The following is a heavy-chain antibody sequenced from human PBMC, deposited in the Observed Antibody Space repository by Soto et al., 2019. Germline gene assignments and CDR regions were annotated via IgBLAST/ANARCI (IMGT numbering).Heavy chain of an antibody. Sequence: QVQLVQSGAEMKEPGSSVKVSCKTSVGTFSSSAISWLRQAPGQGLEWMGGLIPLFRTPDYAQKFQGRVTISADESTSTAYVELSSLRSEDTAVYYWAGDNDRLQLGGNCYYCLDVWGQGTTITVSS. CDR1: VGTFSSSA. J-gene: IGHJ6*02. CDR2: LIPLFRTP. CDR3: AGDNDRLQLGGNCYYCLDV. D-gene: IGHD4-4*01. V-gene: IGHV1-69*12.